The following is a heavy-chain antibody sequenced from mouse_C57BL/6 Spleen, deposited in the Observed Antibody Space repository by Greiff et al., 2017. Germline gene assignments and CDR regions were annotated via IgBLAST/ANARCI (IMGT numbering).Heavy chain of an antibody. CDR1: GYTFTSYW. CDR2: INPSSGYT. Sequence: VQRVESGAELAKPGASVKLSCKASGYTFTSYWMHWVKQRPGQGLEWIGYINPSSGYTKYNQKFKDKATLTADKSSSTAYMQLSSLTYEDSAVYDCARYGYDVGYAMDYWGQGTSVTVSS. D-gene: IGHD2-2*01. V-gene: IGHV1-7*01. J-gene: IGHJ4*01. CDR3: ARYGYDVGYAMDY.